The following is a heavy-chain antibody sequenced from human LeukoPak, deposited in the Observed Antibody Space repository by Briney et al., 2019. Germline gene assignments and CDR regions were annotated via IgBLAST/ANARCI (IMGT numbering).Heavy chain of an antibody. CDR3: ARVASSGSYDLDY. D-gene: IGHD1-26*01. Sequence: GASVKVSCKASGYTFTSYDINWVRQATGQGLEWMGWMNPNSGNTGYAQKFQGRVTITRNTSISTAYMELSSLRFEDTAVYYCARVASSGSYDLDYWGQGTLVTVSS. CDR2: MNPNSGNT. J-gene: IGHJ4*02. CDR1: GYTFTSYD. V-gene: IGHV1-8*03.